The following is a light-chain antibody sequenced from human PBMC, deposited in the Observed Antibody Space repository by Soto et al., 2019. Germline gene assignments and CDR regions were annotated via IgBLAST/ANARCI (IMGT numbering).Light chain of an antibody. CDR1: NSNVGNNS. CDR2: DNY. CDR3: GTWDSSLSGEV. V-gene: IGLV1-51*01. J-gene: IGLJ1*01. Sequence: QSVLTQPPSVSAAPGQKVTISCSGGNSNVGNNSVSWYQQLPRTAPTLLIYDNYQRPSGIPDRFSGSKSGSSATLAITALQTGDEADYYCGTWDSSLSGEVFGTGTKVTVL.